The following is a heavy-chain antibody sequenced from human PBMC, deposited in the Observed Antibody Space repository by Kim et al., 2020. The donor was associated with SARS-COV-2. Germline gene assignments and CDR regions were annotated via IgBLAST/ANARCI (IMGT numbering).Heavy chain of an antibody. CDR3: AREGYSSSWYLYYYYYYGMDV. CDR1: GFTFSSYA. D-gene: IGHD6-13*01. Sequence: GGSLRLSCAASGFTFSSYAMHWVRQAPGKGLEWVAVISYDGSNKYYADSVKGRFTISRDNSKNTLYLQMNSLRAEDTAVYYCAREGYSSSWYLYYYYYYGMDVWGQGTTVTVSS. V-gene: IGHV3-30*04. CDR2: ISYDGSNK. J-gene: IGHJ6*02.